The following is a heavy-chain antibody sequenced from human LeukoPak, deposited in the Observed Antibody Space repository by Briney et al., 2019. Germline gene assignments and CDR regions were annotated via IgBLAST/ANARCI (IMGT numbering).Heavy chain of an antibody. CDR3: ARQYYDILTGYPYYFDY. CDR2: IYYSGST. Sequence: PSETLSLTCAVYGGSFSGYYWSWIRQPPGKGLEWIGAIYYSGSTYFDPSLKSRVTMSVDTSKNQFSLKLTSVTATDTAVYFCARQYYDILTGYPYYFDYWGQGTLVTVSS. D-gene: IGHD3-9*01. CDR1: GGSFSGYY. J-gene: IGHJ4*02. V-gene: IGHV4-34*01.